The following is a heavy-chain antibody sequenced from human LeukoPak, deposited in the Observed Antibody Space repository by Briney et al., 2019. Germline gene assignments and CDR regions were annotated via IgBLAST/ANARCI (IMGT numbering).Heavy chain of an antibody. D-gene: IGHD3-10*01. CDR2: ISSSGSTI. CDR3: ARDRSGYYGSGIAFDI. CDR1: GFTFSSYE. J-gene: IGHJ3*02. Sequence: GGSLRLSCAASGFTFSSYEMNWVRQAPGKGLQWVSYISSSGSTIYYADSVKGRFTISRDNAKNSLYLQMNSLRAEDTAVYYCARDRSGYYGSGIAFDIWGQGTMVTVSS. V-gene: IGHV3-48*03.